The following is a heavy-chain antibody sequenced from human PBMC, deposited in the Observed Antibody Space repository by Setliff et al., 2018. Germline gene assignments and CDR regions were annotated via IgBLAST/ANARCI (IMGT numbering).Heavy chain of an antibody. J-gene: IGHJ6*03. CDR1: GVSINSLSW. Sequence: SETLSLTCAVSGVSINSLSWWSWVRQSPGKGLEWIGYIYYSGSTSYYNPSLKSRVTISVDTSKNHFSLRLNSVTAADTAVYYCARGDYFYYYMDVWGIGTPVTVSS. CDR3: ARGDYFYYYMDV. CDR2: IYYSGST. V-gene: IGHV4-31*11.